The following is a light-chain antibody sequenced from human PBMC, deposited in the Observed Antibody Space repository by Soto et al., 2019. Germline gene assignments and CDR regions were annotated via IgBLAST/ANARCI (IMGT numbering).Light chain of an antibody. V-gene: IGLV1-44*01. Sequence: QSVLTQPPSASGTPGQRVTISCSGRSSNIGSKTVSWYQQLPGTAPKILIYGNNQRPSGVPDRFSVSKSGTSASLAISGLQSEDEADYYCMIWHSSAWVFGGGTKLTVL. CDR1: SSNIGSKT. J-gene: IGLJ3*02. CDR3: MIWHSSAWV. CDR2: GNN.